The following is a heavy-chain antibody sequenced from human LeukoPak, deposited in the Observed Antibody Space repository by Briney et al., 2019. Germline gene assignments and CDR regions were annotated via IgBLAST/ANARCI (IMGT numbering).Heavy chain of an antibody. Sequence: ASVKVSCKASGYTFTGYYMRWVRQAPGQGLEWMGWINPNSGGTNYAQKFQGRVTMTRDTSISTAYMELSRLRSDDTAVYYCARSSGIAAAGELYWGQGTLVTVSS. CDR1: GYTFTGYY. V-gene: IGHV1-2*02. D-gene: IGHD6-13*01. CDR3: ARSSGIAAAGELY. J-gene: IGHJ4*02. CDR2: INPNSGGT.